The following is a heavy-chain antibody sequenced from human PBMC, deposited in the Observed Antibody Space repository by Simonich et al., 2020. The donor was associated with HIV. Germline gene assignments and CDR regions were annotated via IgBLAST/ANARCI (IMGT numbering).Heavy chain of an antibody. CDR1: GGSFSGYY. CDR2: INHSGRT. J-gene: IGHJ4*02. V-gene: IGHV4-34*01. Sequence: QVRLQQWGAGLLKPSETLSLTCAVYGGSFSGYYWSWIRQPPGKGLEGIGEINHSGRTNYNLPLKSRVTISAETSKNQFSLRLSSVTAADTAVYYCATTSRVSNNWYRGYWGQGTLVTVSS. CDR3: ATTSRVSNNWYRGY. D-gene: IGHD1-20*01.